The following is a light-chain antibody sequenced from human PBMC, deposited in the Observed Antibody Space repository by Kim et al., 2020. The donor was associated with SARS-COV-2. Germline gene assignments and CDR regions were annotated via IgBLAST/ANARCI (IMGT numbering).Light chain of an antibody. V-gene: IGKV1-39*01. CDR3: QQSNSNPLT. CDR1: QSISNS. J-gene: IGKJ4*01. Sequence: ASVGDRVTSTCRASQSISNSLNWYQQKPGKAPKLLIYAACSLQSGVPSRFSGSGSGTDFTLTISSLQPEDFATYFCQQSNSNPLTFGGGTKVDIK. CDR2: AAC.